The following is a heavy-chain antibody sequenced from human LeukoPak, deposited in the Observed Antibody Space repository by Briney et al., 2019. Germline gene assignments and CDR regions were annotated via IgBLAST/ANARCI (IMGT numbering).Heavy chain of an antibody. J-gene: IGHJ4*02. CDR2: IYYSGST. V-gene: IGHV4-59*01. D-gene: IGHD3-22*01. Sequence: SETLSLTCTVSGGSISSYYWSWIRQPPGKGLEWIGYIYYSGSTNYNPSLKSRVTISVDTSKNQFSLKLSSVTAADTAVYYCARVRYYYDSSGYSYYFDYWGQGTLVTVSS. CDR1: GGSISSYY. CDR3: ARVRYYYDSSGYSYYFDY.